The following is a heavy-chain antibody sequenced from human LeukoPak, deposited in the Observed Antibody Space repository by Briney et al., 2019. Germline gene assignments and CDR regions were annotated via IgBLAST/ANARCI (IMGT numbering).Heavy chain of an antibody. J-gene: IGHJ4*02. D-gene: IGHD4-17*01. CDR2: IIPSGST. Sequence: SETLSLTCAFYGGSLSDYYWSWIRQPPGKGLEWIGEIIPSGSTNYNPSLKSRVTISVDTSKSQISLKLRPVPAADTAVYYCARGRGFYGYWGQGTLVSVSS. V-gene: IGHV4-34*01. CDR3: ARGRGFYGY. CDR1: GGSLSDYY.